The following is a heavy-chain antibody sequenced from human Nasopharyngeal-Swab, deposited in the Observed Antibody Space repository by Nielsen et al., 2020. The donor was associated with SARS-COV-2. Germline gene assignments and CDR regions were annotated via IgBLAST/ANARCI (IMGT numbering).Heavy chain of an antibody. Sequence: GGSLRLSCAASGFTFSSYAMSWVRQAPGKGLEWVSAISGSGGSTYYADFVKGRFTISRDNSKNTLYLQMNSLRAEDTGVYYCAKSLKALVAAWKDAFDIWGQGTMVTVSS. CDR1: GFTFSSYA. J-gene: IGHJ3*02. V-gene: IGHV3-23*01. D-gene: IGHD2-15*01. CDR3: AKSLKALVAAWKDAFDI. CDR2: ISGSGGST.